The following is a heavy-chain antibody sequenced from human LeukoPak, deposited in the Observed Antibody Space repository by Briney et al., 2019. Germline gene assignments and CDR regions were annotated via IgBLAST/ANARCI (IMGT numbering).Heavy chain of an antibody. Sequence: PSETLSLTCAVSGGSISSSNWWSWVRQPPGKGLEWIGEIYHSGSTNYNPSLKSRVTISVDKSKNQFSLKLSSVTAADTAVYYCARPVEAYYYYYMDVWGKGTTVTVSS. CDR1: GGSISSSNW. CDR3: ARPVEAYYYYYMDV. J-gene: IGHJ6*03. V-gene: IGHV4-4*02. CDR2: IYHSGST.